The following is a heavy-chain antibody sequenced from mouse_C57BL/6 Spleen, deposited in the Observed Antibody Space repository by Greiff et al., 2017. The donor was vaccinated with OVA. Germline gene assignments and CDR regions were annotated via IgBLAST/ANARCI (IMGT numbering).Heavy chain of an antibody. CDR1: GYTFTDYY. J-gene: IGHJ4*01. Sequence: VQRVESGAELVRPGASVKLSCKASGYTFTDYYINWVKQRPGQGLEWIARIYPGSGNTYYNEKFKGKATLTAEKSSSTAYMQLSSLTSEDSAVYFCARRHYYYGSSYDYAMDYWGQGTSVTVSS. CDR2: IYPGSGNT. D-gene: IGHD1-1*01. CDR3: ARRHYYYGSSYDYAMDY. V-gene: IGHV1-76*01.